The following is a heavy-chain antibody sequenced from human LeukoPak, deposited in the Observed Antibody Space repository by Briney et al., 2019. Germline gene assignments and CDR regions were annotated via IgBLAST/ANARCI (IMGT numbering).Heavy chain of an antibody. J-gene: IGHJ4*02. Sequence: GGSLRLSCAASGFTFSSYWMSWVRQAPGKGLEWVANIKQDGSEEYYVDSVKGRFTISRDNAKNSLYLQMNSLRAEDTAVYYCARDHSQYYYGSGSSYDYWGQGTLVTVSS. CDR2: IKQDGSEE. CDR3: ARDHSQYYYGSGSSYDY. V-gene: IGHV3-7*01. CDR1: GFTFSSYW. D-gene: IGHD3-10*01.